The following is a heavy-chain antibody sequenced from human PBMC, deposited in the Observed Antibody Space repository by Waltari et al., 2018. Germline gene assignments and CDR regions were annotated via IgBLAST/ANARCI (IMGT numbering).Heavy chain of an antibody. CDR2: IYYSGST. D-gene: IGHD2-21*02. CDR1: GGSVSRGSYD. CDR3: ARGYVVVTAMIDY. J-gene: IGHJ4*02. Sequence: QVQLQESGPGLVKPSETLSLTCTVSGGSVSRGSYDWRWLRQPPGKGLEWIGYIYYSGSTNYNPSLKSRATISVDTSKNQFSLKLSSVTAADTAVYYCARGYVVVTAMIDYWGQGTLVTVSS. V-gene: IGHV4-61*01.